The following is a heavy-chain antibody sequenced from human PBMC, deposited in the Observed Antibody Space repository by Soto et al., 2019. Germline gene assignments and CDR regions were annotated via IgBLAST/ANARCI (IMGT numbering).Heavy chain of an antibody. CDR2: IGASGDIT. CDR3: AKDDFTDRGDDYFDS. D-gene: IGHD2-21*02. J-gene: IGHJ4*02. CDR1: GLSFTNFA. V-gene: IGHV3-23*01. Sequence: PXENLSLTVTVSGLSFTNFAMRWVRQAPGKGLEWVAGIGASGDITWYADSVRGRLSISRDNSKNTLFLQLNSLRFEDTAVYYCAKDDFTDRGDDYFDSRGPGTLVTVSS.